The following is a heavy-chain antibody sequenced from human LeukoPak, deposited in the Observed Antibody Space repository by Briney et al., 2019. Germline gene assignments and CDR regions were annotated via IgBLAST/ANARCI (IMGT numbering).Heavy chain of an antibody. CDR3: ARETTVDTATKLDY. Sequence: SETLSLTCSVSGDSFSSFFWSWIRQPPGKGLEWIGSIYHSGSTYYNPSLKSRVTISVDTSKNQFSLKLSSVTAADTAVYYCARETTVDTATKLDYWGQGTLVTVSS. J-gene: IGHJ4*02. V-gene: IGHV4-38-2*02. CDR1: GDSFSSFF. CDR2: IYHSGST. D-gene: IGHD5-18*01.